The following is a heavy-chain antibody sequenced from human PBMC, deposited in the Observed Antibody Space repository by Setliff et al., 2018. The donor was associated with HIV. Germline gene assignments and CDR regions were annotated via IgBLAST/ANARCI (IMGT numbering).Heavy chain of an antibody. CDR2: ISGSGGGT. CDR3: ARSQWEVPILSWFDP. V-gene: IGHV3-23*01. D-gene: IGHD1-26*01. J-gene: IGHJ5*02. Sequence: GGSLRLSCAASGFTFSSYFMSWVRQAPGKGLEWVSTISGSGGGTNYADSVKGRFTVSRDNSRSTLYLQMNSLRAEDTAVYYCARSQWEVPILSWFDPWGQGTSVTVSS. CDR1: GFTFSSYF.